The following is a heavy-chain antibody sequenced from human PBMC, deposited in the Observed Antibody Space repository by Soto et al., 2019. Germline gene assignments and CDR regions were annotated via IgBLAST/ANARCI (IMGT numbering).Heavy chain of an antibody. CDR3: ARDQSSYCTNGVCHYYYYYGMDV. CDR2: IIPIFGTA. CDR1: GGTFSSYA. V-gene: IGHV1-69*13. Sequence: GASVKVSCKASGGTFSSYAISWVRQAPGQGLEWMGGIIPIFGTANYAQKFQGRVTITADESTSTAYMELSSLRSEDTAVYYCARDQSSYCTNGVCHYYYYYGMDVWGQGTTVTAP. J-gene: IGHJ6*02. D-gene: IGHD2-8*01.